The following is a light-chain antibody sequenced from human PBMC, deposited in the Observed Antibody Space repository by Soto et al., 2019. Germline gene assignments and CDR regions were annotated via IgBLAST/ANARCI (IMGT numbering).Light chain of an antibody. CDR1: QSIVGY. Sequence: DIQVTQSPSSLSASVGDRVTITCRASQSIVGYINWYQQKPGLAPKLLIYGDYTLHSGVPSRFSGSGSGTDYTLTITSLQPEDFATYYCQQTYGFPRTFGQGTKVEI. V-gene: IGKV1-39*01. CDR3: QQTYGFPRT. CDR2: GDY. J-gene: IGKJ1*01.